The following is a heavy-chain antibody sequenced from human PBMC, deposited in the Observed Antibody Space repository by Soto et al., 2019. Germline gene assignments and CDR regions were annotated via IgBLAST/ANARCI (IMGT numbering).Heavy chain of an antibody. CDR2: IYYSGST. CDR3: ARDQTAMDYYGTDV. CDR1: GGSISGYY. Sequence: SETLSLTCTVSGGSISGYYWSWIRQPPGEGLEWIGYIYYSGSTNYNPSLKSRVTISVDTSKNQFSLKLSSVTAADTAVYYCARDQTAMDYYGTDVWGQGTTVNVSS. J-gene: IGHJ6*02. V-gene: IGHV4-59*01. D-gene: IGHD5-18*01.